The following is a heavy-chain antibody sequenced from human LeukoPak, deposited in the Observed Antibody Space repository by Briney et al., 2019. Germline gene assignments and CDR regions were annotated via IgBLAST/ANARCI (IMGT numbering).Heavy chain of an antibody. Sequence: SETLSLTCAVYGGSFSGYYWNWIRQPPGKGLEWIGYIYYSGSTNFNPSLKSRVTMSLDTSKNQFSLKLSSVTAADTAVYYCARDSSYGAFDYWGQGTLVTVSS. CDR3: ARDSSYGAFDY. D-gene: IGHD3-16*01. V-gene: IGHV4-59*01. CDR2: IYYSGST. J-gene: IGHJ4*02. CDR1: GGSFSGYY.